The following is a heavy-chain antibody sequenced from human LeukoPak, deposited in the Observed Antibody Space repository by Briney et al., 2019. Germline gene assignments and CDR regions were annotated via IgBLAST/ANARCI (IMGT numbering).Heavy chain of an antibody. CDR2: ISYDGSNK. CDR1: GFTFSSYA. D-gene: IGHD3-22*01. J-gene: IGHJ3*02. Sequence: GGSLRLSCAASGFTFSSYAMHWVRQAPGKGLEWVAVISYDGSNKYYADSVKGRFTISRDNSKNTLYLQMNSLRAEDTAVYYCARTEYYYDSYGAFDIWGQGTTVTVSS. V-gene: IGHV3-30-3*01. CDR3: ARTEYYYDSYGAFDI.